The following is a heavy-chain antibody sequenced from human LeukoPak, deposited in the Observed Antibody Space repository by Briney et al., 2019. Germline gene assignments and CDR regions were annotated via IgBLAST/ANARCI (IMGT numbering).Heavy chain of an antibody. CDR2: IYHSGST. J-gene: IGHJ5*02. CDR1: GYSISSGYY. V-gene: IGHV4-38-2*02. D-gene: IGHD6-13*01. CDR3: AREVIAAGHLFDP. Sequence: PSETLSLTCTVSGYSISSGYYWGWIRQPPGKGLEWIGSIYHSGSTYYNPSLKSRVTISVGTSKNQFSLKLSSVTAADTAVYYCAREVIAAGHLFDPWGQGTLVTVSS.